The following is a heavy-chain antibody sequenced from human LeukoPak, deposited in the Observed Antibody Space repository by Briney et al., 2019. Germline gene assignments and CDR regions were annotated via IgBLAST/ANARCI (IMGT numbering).Heavy chain of an antibody. V-gene: IGHV1-18*01. CDR2: ISAYNGNT. J-gene: IGHJ5*02. D-gene: IGHD3-3*01. Sequence: GASVKVSCKASGYTFTSYGISWARQAPGQGLEWMGWISAYNGNTNYAQKLQGRVTMTTDTSTSTAYMELRSLRSDDTAVYYCARDSYDFWSGYENWFDPWGQGTLVTVSS. CDR3: ARDSYDFWSGYENWFDP. CDR1: GYTFTSYG.